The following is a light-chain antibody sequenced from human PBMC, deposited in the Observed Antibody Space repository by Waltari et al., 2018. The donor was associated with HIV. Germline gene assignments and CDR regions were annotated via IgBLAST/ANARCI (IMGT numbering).Light chain of an antibody. CDR3: TSYLSSATPE. V-gene: IGLV2-14*01. Sequence: QSALAQPASVSVSPGQTLTIFCTGVASGTYKCVSWYQHRPGQAPKVIIYEVSTRPLGVSHRFSGSKSANTASLTISGLQFEDEADYFCTSYLSSATPEFGGGTRLTVL. J-gene: IGLJ3*02. CDR2: EVS. CDR1: ASGTYKC.